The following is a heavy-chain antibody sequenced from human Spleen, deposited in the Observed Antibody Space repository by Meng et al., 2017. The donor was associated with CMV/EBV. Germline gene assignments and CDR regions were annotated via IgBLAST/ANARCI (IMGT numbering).Heavy chain of an antibody. CDR1: GFTFSSYA. J-gene: IGHJ3*02. V-gene: IGHV3-23*01. Sequence: GESLKISCAASGFTFSSYAMSWVRQAPGKGLEWVSAISGSGGSTYYADSVKGRFTISRDNSKNTLYLQMDSPRAEDTAVYYCAKDSGYHAFDIWGQGTMVTVSS. D-gene: IGHD6-25*01. CDR3: AKDSGYHAFDI. CDR2: ISGSGGST.